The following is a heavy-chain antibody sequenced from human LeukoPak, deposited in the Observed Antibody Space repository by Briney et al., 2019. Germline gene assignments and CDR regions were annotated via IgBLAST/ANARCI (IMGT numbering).Heavy chain of an antibody. CDR1: GGSISSYY. D-gene: IGHD6-13*01. J-gene: IGHJ6*03. CDR3: ARQHYSSSWGYYYYYYYMDV. V-gene: IGHV4-59*01. CDR2: IYYSGST. Sequence: SETLSLTCTVSGGSISSYYWSWIRQPPGKGLEWIGYIYYSGSTNYNPSLKSRVTISVDTSKNQFSLKLSSVTAADTAVYYCARQHYSSSWGYYYYYYYMDVWGKGTTVTVSS.